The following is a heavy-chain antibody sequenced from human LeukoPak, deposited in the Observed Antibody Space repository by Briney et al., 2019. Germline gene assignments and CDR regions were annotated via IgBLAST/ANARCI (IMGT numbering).Heavy chain of an antibody. J-gene: IGHJ4*02. CDR2: IYSGVST. Sequence: PSETLSLTCTVSGGSISSNYWSWIRQPPGKGLEWIGYIYSGVSTNYNPSLKSRVTISADMSKNQFSLKLSSVTAADTAVYYCARGGSSWYYFDYWGQGTLVTVSS. CDR1: GGSISSNY. V-gene: IGHV4-59*12. CDR3: ARGGSSWYYFDY. D-gene: IGHD6-13*01.